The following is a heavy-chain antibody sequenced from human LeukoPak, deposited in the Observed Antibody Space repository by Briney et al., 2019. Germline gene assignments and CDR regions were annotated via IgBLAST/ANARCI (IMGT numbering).Heavy chain of an antibody. CDR1: GFTFSTYN. V-gene: IGHV3-21*01. CDR2: ITSSSSYT. D-gene: IGHD6-6*01. J-gene: IGHJ6*03. Sequence: GGSLRLSCAASGFTFSTYNMNWVRQAPGKGLEWVSSITSSSSYTFYADSVKGRFTISRDNAKNSLYLQMNSLRAEDTAVYYCAKRVEYSSSSGSYMDVWGKGTTVTVSS. CDR3: AKRVEYSSSSGSYMDV.